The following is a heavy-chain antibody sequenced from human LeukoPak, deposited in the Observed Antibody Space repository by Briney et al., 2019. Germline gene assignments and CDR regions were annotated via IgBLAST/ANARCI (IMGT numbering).Heavy chain of an antibody. D-gene: IGHD3-22*01. CDR3: AKDRGSSGYYLV. J-gene: IGHJ3*01. CDR1: GFTFSSYA. CDR2: ISGSGGNT. V-gene: IGHV3-23*01. Sequence: GGSLRLSCAASGFTFSSYAMSGVRQAPGKGLEWVSAISGSGGNTHYADSVKGRFTISRDNSKNTLYLQMNSLTAEDTAVYYCAKDRGSSGYYLVWGQGTMVTVSS.